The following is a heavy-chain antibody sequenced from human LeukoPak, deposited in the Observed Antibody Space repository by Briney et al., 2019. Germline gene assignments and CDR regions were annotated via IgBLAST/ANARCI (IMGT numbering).Heavy chain of an antibody. Sequence: SETLSLTCAVYGGSFSVYYWSWIRQPPGKGLEWIGEINHSGSTNYNPSLKSRVTISVDTSKNQFSLKLSSVTAADTAVYYCARDTYDFVVWFDPWGQGTLVTVSS. V-gene: IGHV4-34*01. D-gene: IGHD5-12*01. CDR2: INHSGST. J-gene: IGHJ5*02. CDR1: GGSFSVYY. CDR3: ARDTYDFVVWFDP.